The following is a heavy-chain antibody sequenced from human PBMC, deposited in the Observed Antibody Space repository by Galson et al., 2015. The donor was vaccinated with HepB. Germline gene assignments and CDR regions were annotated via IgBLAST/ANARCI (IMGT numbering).Heavy chain of an antibody. Sequence: SVKVSCKASGYTFTNYDINWVRQAPGQGLEWMGWLNPNSNNTGYAQKFQGRVTMTMNTSISTAYMELSNLGSDDTALYYCATPRGLYYYASGTYYSFDHWGQGTLVTVSS. CDR2: LNPNSNNT. CDR1: GYTFTNYD. CDR3: ATPRGLYYYASGTYYSFDH. J-gene: IGHJ4*02. D-gene: IGHD3-10*01. V-gene: IGHV1-8*01.